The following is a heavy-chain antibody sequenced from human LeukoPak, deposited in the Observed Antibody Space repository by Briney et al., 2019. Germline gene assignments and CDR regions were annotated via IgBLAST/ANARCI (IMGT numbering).Heavy chain of an antibody. D-gene: IGHD6-19*01. CDR1: GFTFSSYW. J-gene: IGHJ3*02. V-gene: IGHV3-7*03. CDR3: TSYEQWLKAFDI. Sequence: GGSLRLSCAASGFTFSSYWMSWVRQAPGKGLEWVANIKQDGSEKYYVDSVKGRFTISRDNAKNSLYLQMNSLKTEDTAVYCCTSYEQWLKAFDIWGQGTMVTVSS. CDR2: IKQDGSEK.